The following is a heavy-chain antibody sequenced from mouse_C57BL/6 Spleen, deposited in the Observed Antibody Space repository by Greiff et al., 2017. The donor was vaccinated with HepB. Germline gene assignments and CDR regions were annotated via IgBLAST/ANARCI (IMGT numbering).Heavy chain of an antibody. CDR3: TRDRDHGSSPYYAMDY. Sequence: EVQGVESGEGLVKPGGSLKLSCAASGFTFSSYAMSWVRQTPEKRLEWVAYISSGGDYIYYADTVKGRFTISRDNARNTLYLQMSSLKSEDTAMYYCTRDRDHGSSPYYAMDYWGQGTSVTVSS. CDR1: GFTFSSYA. D-gene: IGHD1-1*01. V-gene: IGHV5-9-1*02. CDR2: ISSGGDYI. J-gene: IGHJ4*01.